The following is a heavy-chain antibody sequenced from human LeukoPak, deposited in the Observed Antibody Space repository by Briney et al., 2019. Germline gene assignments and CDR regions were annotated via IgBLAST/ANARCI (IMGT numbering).Heavy chain of an antibody. J-gene: IGHJ4*02. D-gene: IGHD3-22*01. V-gene: IGHV1-18*01. CDR1: GYSFTSYG. Sequence: ASVKVSCKASGYSFTSYGISWVRQAPGQGLERMGWISAYNGNTNYAQKLQGRVTMTTDTSTSTAYMELRSLRSDDTAVYYCARDLGPYYYDSSGYFLPSFDYWGQGTLVTVSS. CDR2: ISAYNGNT. CDR3: ARDLGPYYYDSSGYFLPSFDY.